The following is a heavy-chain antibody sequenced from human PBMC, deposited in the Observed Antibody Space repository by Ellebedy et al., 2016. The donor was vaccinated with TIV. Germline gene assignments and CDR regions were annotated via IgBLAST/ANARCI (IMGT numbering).Heavy chain of an antibody. J-gene: IGHJ3*02. V-gene: IGHV3-30*03. CDR2: ISYDGSNK. D-gene: IGHD6-13*01. CDR3: ARGWSSSWYYASDI. Sequence: PGGSLRLSCAASGFTFSSYGMRWVRQAPGKGLEWVAVISYDGSNKYYADSVKGRFTISRDNSKNTLYLQVNSLRAEDTAVYYCARGWSSSWYYASDIWGQGTMVTVSS. CDR1: GFTFSSYG.